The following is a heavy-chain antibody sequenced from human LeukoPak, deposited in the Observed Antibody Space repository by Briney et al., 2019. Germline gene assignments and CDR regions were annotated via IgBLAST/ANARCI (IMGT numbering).Heavy chain of an antibody. V-gene: IGHV4-59*12. CDR3: ATSGSRPQVDWFDP. D-gene: IGHD3-10*01. CDR2: IYYSGST. CDR1: GGSISSYY. J-gene: IGHJ5*02. Sequence: PSETLSLTCTVSGGSISSYYWSWIRQPPGKGLEWIGYIYYSGSTNYNPSLKSRVTISVDTSKNQFSLKLSSVTAADTAVYYCATSGSRPQVDWFDPWGQGTLVTVSS.